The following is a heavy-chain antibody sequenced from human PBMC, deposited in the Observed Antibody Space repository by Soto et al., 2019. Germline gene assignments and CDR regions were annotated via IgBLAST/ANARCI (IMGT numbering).Heavy chain of an antibody. D-gene: IGHD5-12*01. V-gene: IGHV1-2*02. CDR2: INLNSGDT. CDR3: ARDLGGYDLYGPDS. Sequence: QVQLVQPGAEVKEPGASVKVSGKASGHTFTDSSMHWVRQAPGQGLEWMGWINLNSGDTNYAQKFQGRVTMTWDTSINTAYMQLSRLKSDDTAMFFCARDLGGYDLYGPDSWGQGTLVTVSS. CDR1: GHTFTDSS. J-gene: IGHJ4*02.